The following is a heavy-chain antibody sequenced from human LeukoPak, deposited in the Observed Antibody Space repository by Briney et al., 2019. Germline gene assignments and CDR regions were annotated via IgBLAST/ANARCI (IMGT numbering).Heavy chain of an antibody. J-gene: IGHJ4*02. CDR3: ARHAARGSVAGTVRLYYLDY. CDR2: IYHSGST. D-gene: IGHD6-19*01. Sequence: SETLSLTCAVSGGSISSSNWWSWVRQPPGKGLEWIGEIYHSGSTNYNPSLKSRVTISVDTSKNQFSLKLSSVTAADTAVYYCARHAARGSVAGTVRLYYLDYWGQGTLVTVSS. CDR1: GGSISSSNW. V-gene: IGHV4-4*02.